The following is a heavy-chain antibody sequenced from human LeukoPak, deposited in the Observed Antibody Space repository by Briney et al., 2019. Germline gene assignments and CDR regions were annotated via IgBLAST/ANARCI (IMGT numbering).Heavy chain of an antibody. CDR1: GFTFTTYG. D-gene: IGHD5-18*01. Sequence: GGSLRLSCAASGFTFTTYGMSWVRQAPGKGLEWVANIKQDGSEKYYVDSVKGRFTISRDNAKNSLYLQMNSLRAEDTAVYYCARIQLWSYFDYWGQGTLVTVSS. CDR2: IKQDGSEK. J-gene: IGHJ4*02. V-gene: IGHV3-7*01. CDR3: ARIQLWSYFDY.